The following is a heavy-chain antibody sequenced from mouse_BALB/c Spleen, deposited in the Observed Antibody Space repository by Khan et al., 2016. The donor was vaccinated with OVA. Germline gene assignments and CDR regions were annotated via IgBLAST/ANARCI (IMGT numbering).Heavy chain of an antibody. CDR2: IWSDGST. D-gene: IGHD2-2*01. J-gene: IGHJ4*01. Sequence: VQLKESGPGLVAPSQSLSITCTISGFSLTSYGVHWVRQPPGKGLEWLVVIWSDGSTTYNSALKSRLSISKDNSKSQVFLKMNSLQTDDTAMYYCARQDGYAHDYAMDYWGQGTSVTVSS. CDR3: ARQDGYAHDYAMDY. CDR1: GFSLTSYG. V-gene: IGHV2-6-1*01.